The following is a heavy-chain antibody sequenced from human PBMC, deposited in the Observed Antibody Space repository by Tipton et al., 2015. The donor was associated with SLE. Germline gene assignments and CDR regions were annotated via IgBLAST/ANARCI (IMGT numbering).Heavy chain of an antibody. D-gene: IGHD3-10*01. J-gene: IGHJ4*02. V-gene: IGHV4-31*03. CDR1: GGSISSGGYY. CDR2: IYYSGST. CDR3: ARGGAITMGQGEVDY. Sequence: TLSLTCTVSGGSISSGGYYWSWIRQHPGKGLEWIGYIYYSGSTYYNPSLKSRVTISVDTSKNQFSLKLSSVTAADTAVYYCARGGAITMGQGEVDYWGQGTLVTVSS.